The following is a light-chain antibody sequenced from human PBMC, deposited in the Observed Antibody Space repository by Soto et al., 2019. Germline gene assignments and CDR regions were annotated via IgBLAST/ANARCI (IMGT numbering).Light chain of an antibody. Sequence: IVLKQSPGALSLFPGEPATLSFRASQSVSSSYLAWYQQKPGQAPRLLIYGASNRATGIPDRFSGSGSGTDFTLTISRLEPEDFAVYYCQQYGSSGTFGQGSKVDI. CDR2: GAS. CDR3: QQYGSSGT. J-gene: IGKJ1*01. V-gene: IGKV3-20*01. CDR1: QSVSSSY.